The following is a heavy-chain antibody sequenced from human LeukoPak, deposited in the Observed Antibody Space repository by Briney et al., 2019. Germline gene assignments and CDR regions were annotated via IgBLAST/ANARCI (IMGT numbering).Heavy chain of an antibody. D-gene: IGHD2-15*01. CDR1: GFPFSSYS. V-gene: IGHV3-21*01. CDR2: ISSSSNYI. J-gene: IGHJ4*02. Sequence: GGSLRLSCAASGFPFSSYSMNWVRQAPGKGLEWVSSISSSSNYIYYADSVKGRFTISRDNAKNSLYLQMNSLRVEDTAVYYCARGGGSFYNYWGQGTLVTVSS. CDR3: ARGGGSFYNY.